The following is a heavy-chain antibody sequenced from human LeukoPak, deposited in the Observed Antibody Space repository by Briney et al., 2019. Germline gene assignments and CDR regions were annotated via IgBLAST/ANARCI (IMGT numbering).Heavy chain of an antibody. V-gene: IGHV1-8*03. J-gene: IGHJ6*03. CDR3: ARVPTLGIYYYYHYMDV. D-gene: IGHD7-27*01. CDR1: GYTFTSYG. Sequence: ASVKVSCKASGYTFTSYGISWVRQAPGQGLEWMGWMNPNTGNTGYAQKFQGRITFTRDISINTAYMELSSLRSDDTAVYYCARVPTLGIYYYYHYMDVWGKGTTVTVSS. CDR2: MNPNTGNT.